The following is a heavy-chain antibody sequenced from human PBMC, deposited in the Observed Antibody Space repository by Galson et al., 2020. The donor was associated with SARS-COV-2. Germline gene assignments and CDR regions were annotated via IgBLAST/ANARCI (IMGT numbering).Heavy chain of an antibody. D-gene: IGHD6-13*01. CDR3: ATEISGSSHKNNWFDP. V-gene: IGHV1-24*01. CDR2: FDPEDGET. Sequence: ASVKVSCKVSGYTLTELSMHWVRQAPGKGLEWMGGFDPEDGETIYAQKFQGRVTMTEDTSTDTAYMELSSLRSEDTAVYYCATEISGSSHKNNWFDPWGQGTLVTVS. J-gene: IGHJ5*02. CDR1: GYTLTELS.